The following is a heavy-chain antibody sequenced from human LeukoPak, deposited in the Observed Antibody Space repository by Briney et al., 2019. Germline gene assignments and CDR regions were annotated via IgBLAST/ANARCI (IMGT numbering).Heavy chain of an antibody. Sequence: PGGSLRLSCAASGFTFSSYEMNWVRQAPGKGLEWVSSISSSSIYIYYADSVKGRFTISRDNAKNSLYLQMNSLRAEDTAVYYCARGRDGYNLIDAFDIWGQGTMVTVSS. V-gene: IGHV3-21*01. J-gene: IGHJ3*02. D-gene: IGHD5-24*01. CDR3: ARGRDGYNLIDAFDI. CDR1: GFTFSSYE. CDR2: ISSSSIYI.